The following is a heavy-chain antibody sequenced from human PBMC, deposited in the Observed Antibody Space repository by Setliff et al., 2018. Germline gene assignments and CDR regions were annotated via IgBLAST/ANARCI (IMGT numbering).Heavy chain of an antibody. CDR3: AREAKRNVVVVVAATPVY. Sequence: ASVKVSCKASGYTFTSYYMHWVRQAPGQGLEWMGIINPSGGSTSYAQKFQGRVTMTRDTSTSTVYMVLSSLRSEDTAVYYCAREAKRNVVVVVAATPVYWGQGTLVTVSS. V-gene: IGHV1-46*01. J-gene: IGHJ4*02. CDR2: INPSGGST. D-gene: IGHD2-15*01. CDR1: GYTFTSYY.